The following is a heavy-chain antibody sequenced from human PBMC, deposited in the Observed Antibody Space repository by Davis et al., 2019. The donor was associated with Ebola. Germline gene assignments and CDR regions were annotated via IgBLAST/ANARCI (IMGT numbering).Heavy chain of an antibody. CDR3: ARGDFWSGYLFDY. J-gene: IGHJ4*02. Sequence: ASVKVSCKASGYPFTSSGVTWVRQAPGQGLEWMGWISGYNGHTKYAQILQGRVTMTTDTSTSTAYMDLRSLTSDDTAVYYCARGDFWSGYLFDYWGQGTLVTVSS. D-gene: IGHD3-3*01. CDR1: GYPFTSSG. V-gene: IGHV1-18*04. CDR2: ISGYNGHT.